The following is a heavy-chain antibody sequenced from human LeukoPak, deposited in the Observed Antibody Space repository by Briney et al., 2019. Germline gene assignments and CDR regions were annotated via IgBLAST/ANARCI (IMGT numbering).Heavy chain of an antibody. V-gene: IGHV3-23*01. D-gene: IGHD1-26*01. J-gene: IGHJ4*02. CDR1: GITLSHYG. Sequence: TGGSLRLSCAVSGITLSHYGMSWVRQAPGKGLEWVAGISDSGGRTNYADSVKGRFTISRDNPKNTLYLQMNSLRAEDTAVYYCAKDRASGTYFDYWGQGALVTVSS. CDR3: AKDRASGTYFDY. CDR2: ISDSGGRT.